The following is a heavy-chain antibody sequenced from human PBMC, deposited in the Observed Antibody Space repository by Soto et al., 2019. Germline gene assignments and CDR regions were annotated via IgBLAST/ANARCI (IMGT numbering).Heavy chain of an antibody. CDR3: ARYSSGASDPRLDS. D-gene: IGHD6-19*01. CDR2: IYHSGNT. CDR1: GGSISNNNW. J-gene: IGHJ4*02. Sequence: VQLQESGPGLVRPSGTLSLTCTVSGGSISNNNWWHWVRQPPGKGLVWIGQIYHSGNTNYNPSLKSRVTISIDKSNNHFSLRLSSVTAADTAVYFCARYSSGASDPRLDSWGQGTLVTVSS. V-gene: IGHV4-4*02.